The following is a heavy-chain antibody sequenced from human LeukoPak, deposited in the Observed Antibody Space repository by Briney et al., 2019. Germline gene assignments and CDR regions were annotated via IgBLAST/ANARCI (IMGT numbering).Heavy chain of an antibody. CDR1: GFTFSSYA. V-gene: IGHV3-30*01. CDR2: ISYDGSNK. J-gene: IGHJ6*03. CDR3: ARQYYDFWSGYYIGYYYYMDV. Sequence: GGSLRLSCAASGFTFSSYAMHWVRQAPGKGLEWVAVISYDGSNKYYADSVKGRFTISRDNSKNTLDLQMNSLRAEDTAVYYCARQYYDFWSGYYIGYYYYMDVWGKGTTVTVSS. D-gene: IGHD3-3*01.